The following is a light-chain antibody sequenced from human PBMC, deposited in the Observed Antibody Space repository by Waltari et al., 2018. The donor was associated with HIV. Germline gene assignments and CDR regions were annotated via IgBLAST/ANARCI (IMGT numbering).Light chain of an antibody. V-gene: IGLV1-44*01. CDR1: SSDLGSNT. CDR3: AAWDDSLNGYV. CDR2: NNN. Sequence: QSVLTHPPSTSAHPGQSVTNPCSGTSSDLGSNTGNWYQQLPGTAPKLLIYNNNQWPSGVPDRFSGSKSGTSASLAISGLQSEDEADYYCAAWDDSLNGYVFGSGTKVTVL. J-gene: IGLJ1*01.